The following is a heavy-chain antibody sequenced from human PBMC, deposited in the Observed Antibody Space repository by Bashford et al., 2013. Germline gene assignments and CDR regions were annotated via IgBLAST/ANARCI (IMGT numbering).Heavy chain of an antibody. Sequence: WVRQAPGQGLEWMGWINPNGGGTVLAQKFQGRVTLTRDTSITTVYMELNSLTSDDTAVYFCAKDSSQLRSLPWFDPWGQGPWSPSPQ. CDR2: INPNGGGT. V-gene: IGHV1-2*02. CDR3: AKDSSQLRSLPWFDP. D-gene: IGHD4-17*01. J-gene: IGHJ5*02.